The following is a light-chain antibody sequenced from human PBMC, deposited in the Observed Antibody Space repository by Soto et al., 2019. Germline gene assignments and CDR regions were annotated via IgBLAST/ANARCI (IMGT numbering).Light chain of an antibody. CDR1: QSVTSNY. CDR3: QQYGNSVYT. J-gene: IGKJ2*01. CDR2: AAS. Sequence: EIVLAQSPVTLSLSPGERATLSCRASQSVTSNYLAWYQQKPAQAPRLLIYAASSRAPGVPYRFSGSGSGTDFTLTISGLEPEDFAVYYCQQYGNSVYTFGQGTKVDIK. V-gene: IGKV3-20*01.